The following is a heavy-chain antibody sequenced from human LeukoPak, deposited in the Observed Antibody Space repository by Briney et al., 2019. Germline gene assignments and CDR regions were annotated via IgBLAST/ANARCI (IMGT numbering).Heavy chain of an antibody. CDR1: GYTFTGYY. D-gene: IGHD2-15*01. CDR3: ARSSGGRNYFDY. Sequence: ASVKVSCKASGYTFTGYYMHWVRQAPGQGLGWMGWINPNSGGTNYAQKFQGRVTMTRDTSISTAYMELSRLRSDDTAVYYCARSSGGRNYFDYWGQGTLVTVSS. CDR2: INPNSGGT. J-gene: IGHJ4*02. V-gene: IGHV1-2*02.